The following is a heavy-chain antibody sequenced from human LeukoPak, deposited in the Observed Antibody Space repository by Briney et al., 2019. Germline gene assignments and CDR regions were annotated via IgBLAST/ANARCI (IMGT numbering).Heavy chain of an antibody. V-gene: IGHV3-13*01. CDR3: ARALRFGESTNYYYYGIDV. Sequence: GGSLRLSCADPGFTFSRYDMHWVRDATGKGVEWVSAICTAGDTYYPVSVKGRFTISRENAKNSLYLQMNSLRAGDTAVYYCARALRFGESTNYYYYGIDVWGQGTTVTVSS. J-gene: IGHJ6*02. D-gene: IGHD3-10*01. CDR1: GFTFSRYD. CDR2: ICTAGDT.